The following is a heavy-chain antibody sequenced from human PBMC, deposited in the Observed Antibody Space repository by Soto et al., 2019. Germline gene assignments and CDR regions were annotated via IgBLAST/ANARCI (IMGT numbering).Heavy chain of an antibody. CDR1: GGTFSSYA. D-gene: IGHD1-1*01. CDR3: ARGDFSRNCLDY. V-gene: IGHV1-69*13. Sequence: SVKVSCKASGGTFSSYAISWVRQAPGQGLEWMGGIIPIFGTANYAQKFQGRVTITADESTSTAYMELSSLRSEDTAVYYCARGDFSRNCLDYWGQGTLVTVSS. CDR2: IIPIFGTA. J-gene: IGHJ4*02.